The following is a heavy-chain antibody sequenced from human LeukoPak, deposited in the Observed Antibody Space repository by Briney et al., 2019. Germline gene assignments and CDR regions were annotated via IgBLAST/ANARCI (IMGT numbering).Heavy chain of an antibody. J-gene: IGHJ4*02. CDR1: GFTFSDYY. CDR2: ISSSGSTI. D-gene: IGHD3-3*01. Sequence: PGGSLRLSCAASGFTFSDYYMSWLRQAPGKGLEWVSYISSSGSTIYYADSVKGRFTISRDNAKNSLYLQMNSLRAEDTAVYYCARSIDFWTSFDYWGQGTLVTVSS. V-gene: IGHV3-11*01. CDR3: ARSIDFWTSFDY.